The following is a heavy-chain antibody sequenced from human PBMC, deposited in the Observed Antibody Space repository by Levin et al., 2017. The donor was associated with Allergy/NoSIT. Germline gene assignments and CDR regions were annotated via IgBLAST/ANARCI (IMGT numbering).Heavy chain of an antibody. D-gene: IGHD6-19*01. CDR1: GFTVSSNY. Sequence: GESLKISCAASGFTVSSNYMSWVRQAPGKGLEWVSVIYSGGSTYYADSVKGRFTISRDNSKNTLYLQMNSLRAEDTAVYYCAGYGGWYYFDYWGQGTLVTVSS. CDR2: IYSGGST. V-gene: IGHV3-53*01. J-gene: IGHJ4*02. CDR3: AGYGGWYYFDY.